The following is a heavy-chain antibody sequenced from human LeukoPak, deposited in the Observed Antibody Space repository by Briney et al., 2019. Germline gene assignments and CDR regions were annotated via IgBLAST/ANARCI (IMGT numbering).Heavy chain of an antibody. CDR2: IIPIFGTA. V-gene: IGHV1-69*06. D-gene: IGHD3-10*01. CDR3: ARGVTGLRGDYYYYMDV. J-gene: IGHJ6*03. Sequence: ASVTVSFTASGYTFTIYAISWVRQAPGQGLEWMGGIIPIFGTANYAQKFQGRVTITADKSTSTAYLELSSLRSEDTAVYYCARGVTGLRGDYYYYMDVWGKGTTVTVSS. CDR1: GYTFTIYA.